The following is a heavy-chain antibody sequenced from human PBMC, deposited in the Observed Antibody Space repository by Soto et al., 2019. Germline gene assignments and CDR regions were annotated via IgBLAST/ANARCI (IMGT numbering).Heavy chain of an antibody. D-gene: IGHD5-12*01. CDR2: ISAYNGNT. J-gene: IGHJ5*01. V-gene: IGHV1-18*01. CDR1: GYTFTSYG. CDR3: AIEYRGYSGLNVGLFANWFDS. Sequence: ASVKVSCKASGYTFTSYGISWVRQAPGQGLEWMGWISAYNGNTNYAQKLQGRVTMTTDTSTSTAYMELRSLRSDDTAVYYCAIEYRGYSGLNVGLFANWFDSWGQGTLVTVSS.